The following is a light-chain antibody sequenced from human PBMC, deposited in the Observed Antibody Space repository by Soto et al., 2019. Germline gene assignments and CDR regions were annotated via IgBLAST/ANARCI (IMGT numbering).Light chain of an antibody. V-gene: IGKV3D-15*01. J-gene: IGKJ1*01. CDR1: QSVSSY. CDR3: QQFKDYVWT. Sequence: EIVMTQSPATLSVSPGERATLSCRASQSVSSYLAWYQQKPGQAPRLLIYDASNRATGIPDRFSGSGSGTDFTLIISNLQPDDFATYYCQQFKDYVWTFGQGTKVDIK. CDR2: DAS.